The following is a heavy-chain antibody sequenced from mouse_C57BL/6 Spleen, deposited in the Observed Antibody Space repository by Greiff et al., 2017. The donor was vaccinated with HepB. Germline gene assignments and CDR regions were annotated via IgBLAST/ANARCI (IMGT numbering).Heavy chain of an antibody. V-gene: IGHV7-3*01. Sequence: EVKLMESGGGLVQPGGSLSLSCAASGFTFTDYYMSWVRQPPGKALEWLGFIRNKANGYTTEYSASVKGRFTISRDNSQSILYLQMNALRAEDSATYYCARSDYEAWFAYWGQGTLVTVSA. J-gene: IGHJ3*01. CDR1: GFTFTDYY. D-gene: IGHD2-4*01. CDR3: ARSDYEAWFAY. CDR2: IRNKANGYTT.